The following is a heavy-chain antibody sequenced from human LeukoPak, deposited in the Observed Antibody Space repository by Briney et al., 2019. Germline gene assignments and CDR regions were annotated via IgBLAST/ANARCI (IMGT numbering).Heavy chain of an antibody. V-gene: IGHV4-39*01. CDR3: AQHIVAIGNRGYFDY. CDR2: IYYSGST. J-gene: IGHJ4*02. D-gene: IGHD2-21*01. Sequence: SETLSLTCTVSGGSISSSSYYWGWIRQPPGKGLEWIGSIYYSGSTYYNPSLKSRVTISVDTSKNQFSLKLSSVTAADTAVYYCAQHIVAIGNRGYFDYWGQGTLVTVSS. CDR1: GGSISSSSYY.